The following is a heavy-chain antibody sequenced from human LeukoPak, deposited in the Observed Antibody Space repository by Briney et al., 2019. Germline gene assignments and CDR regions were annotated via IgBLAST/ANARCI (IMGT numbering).Heavy chain of an antibody. D-gene: IGHD3-10*01. V-gene: IGHV4-4*07. CDR1: GGSISSYY. Sequence: SSETLSLTCTVSGGSISSYYWSWIRQPAGKGLEWIGRIYTSESTNYNPSLKSRVTISADTSKNQFSLKLSSVTAADTAVYYCARVATYMVRGVITFDYWGQGTLVTVSS. J-gene: IGHJ4*02. CDR3: ARVATYMVRGVITFDY. CDR2: IYTSEST.